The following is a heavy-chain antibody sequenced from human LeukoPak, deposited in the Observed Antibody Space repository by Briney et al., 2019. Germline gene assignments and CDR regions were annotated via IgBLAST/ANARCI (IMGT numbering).Heavy chain of an antibody. V-gene: IGHV3-66*01. CDR2: IYSGGST. D-gene: IGHD3-10*01. J-gene: IGHJ2*01. CDR3: ARGPDPYVLLWFGEPAYWYFDL. CDR1: GFTVSSNY. Sequence: GGSLRLSCAASGFTVSSNYMSWVRQAPGKGLEWVSVIYSGGSTYYADSVKGRFTISRDNSKNTLYLQMNSLRAEDTAVYYCARGPDPYVLLWFGEPAYWYFDLWGRGTLVTVSS.